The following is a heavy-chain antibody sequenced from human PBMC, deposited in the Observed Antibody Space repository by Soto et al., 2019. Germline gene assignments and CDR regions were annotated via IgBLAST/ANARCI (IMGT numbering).Heavy chain of an antibody. J-gene: IGHJ4*02. Sequence: GGSLRLSCAASGFTFSNYAMNWVRQAPGKGLEWVSAISDSGGSTYYADSVKGRFTISRDNSKNTLSLQMNSLRAEDTAIYYCATTTTVTPIYYFDYWGQGTLVTVSS. V-gene: IGHV3-23*01. D-gene: IGHD4-17*01. CDR2: ISDSGGST. CDR1: GFTFSNYA. CDR3: ATTTTVTPIYYFDY.